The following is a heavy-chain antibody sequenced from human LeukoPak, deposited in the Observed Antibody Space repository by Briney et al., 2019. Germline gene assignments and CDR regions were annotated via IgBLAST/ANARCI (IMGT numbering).Heavy chain of an antibody. CDR3: ARAAKFEFYFDY. V-gene: IGHV3-11*04. CDR2: ISGSGIII. Sequence: GGSLRLSCAASGFTFSDYYMSWIRQAPGKGLEWVSYISGSGIIIYYADSVKGRFTISRDNAKNSLYLQMSSLRAEDTAVYYCARAAKFEFYFDYWGQGTLVTVSS. J-gene: IGHJ4*02. CDR1: GFTFSDYY. D-gene: IGHD3-10*01.